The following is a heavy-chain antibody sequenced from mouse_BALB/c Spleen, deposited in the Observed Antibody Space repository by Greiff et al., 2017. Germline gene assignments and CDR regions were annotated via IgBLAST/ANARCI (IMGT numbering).Heavy chain of an antibody. CDR3: TRGGYDDYAMDY. CDR2: IYPGNSDT. Sequence: EVQLQQSGTVLARPGASVKMSCKASGYTFTSYWMHWVNQRPGQGLEWIGAIYPGNSDTSYNQKFKGKAKLTAVTSTSTAYMELSSLTNEDSAVYYCTRGGYDDYAMDYWGQGTSVTVSS. V-gene: IGHV1-5*01. D-gene: IGHD2-14*01. J-gene: IGHJ4*01. CDR1: GYTFTSYW.